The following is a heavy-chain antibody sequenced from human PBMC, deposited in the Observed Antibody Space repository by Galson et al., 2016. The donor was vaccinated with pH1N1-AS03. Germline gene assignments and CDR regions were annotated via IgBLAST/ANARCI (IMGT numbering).Heavy chain of an antibody. Sequence: SLRLSCAASGFTFSIYAMTWVRQTPGKGLEWVSSIGGTSVTTYYAASVKGRFTISRDNSKNTVYLQMSSLRAEDTAVYFCAKDASVSEWWGMRGDWYFDLWGRGTLVTVSS. D-gene: IGHD2-15*01. CDR2: IGGTSVTT. CDR1: GFTFSIYA. V-gene: IGHV3-23*01. J-gene: IGHJ2*01. CDR3: AKDASVSEWWGMRGDWYFDL.